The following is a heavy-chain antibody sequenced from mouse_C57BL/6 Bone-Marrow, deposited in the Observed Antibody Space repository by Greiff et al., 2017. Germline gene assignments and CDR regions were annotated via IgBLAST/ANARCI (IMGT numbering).Heavy chain of an antibody. V-gene: IGHV1-18*01. CDR3: ARAGLVPEENAMDY. Sequence: EVQLQQSGPELVKPGASVKIPCKASGYTFTDYNMDWVKQSHGKSLEWIGDINPNNGGTIYNQKFKGKATLTVDTSSSTAYMELRSLTSEDTAVYYCARAGLVPEENAMDYWGQGTSVTVSS. CDR2: INPNNGGT. J-gene: IGHJ4*01. CDR1: GYTFTDYN.